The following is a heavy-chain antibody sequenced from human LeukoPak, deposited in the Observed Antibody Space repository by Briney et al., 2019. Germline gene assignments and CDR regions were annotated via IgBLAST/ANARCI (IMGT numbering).Heavy chain of an antibody. CDR3: SRDLMYYYASGSYSDTFDI. D-gene: IGHD3-22*01. CDR1: GYTFTTYG. J-gene: IGHJ3*02. CDR2: INTYTGKT. V-gene: IGHV1-18*04. Sequence: ASVKVSCKTSGYTFTTYGINWVRQAPGQGLEWMGWINTYTGKTNYPQRLQGRVTLTTDTSASTAYMDLRSLISDDTAVYYCSRDLMYYYASGSYSDTFDIWGQGTMVTVSS.